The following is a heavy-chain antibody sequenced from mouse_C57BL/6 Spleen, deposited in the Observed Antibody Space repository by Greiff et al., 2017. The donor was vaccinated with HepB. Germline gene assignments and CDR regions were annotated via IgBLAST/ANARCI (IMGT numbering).Heavy chain of an antibody. J-gene: IGHJ4*01. CDR2: ISSGGSYT. CDR1: GFTFSSYG. V-gene: IGHV5-6*01. CDR3: ARQDGYPNYYAMDY. D-gene: IGHD2-3*01. Sequence: EVKLVESGGDLVKPRGSLKLSCAASGFTFSSYGMSWVRQTPDKRLEWVATISSGGSYTYYPDSVKGRFTISRDNAKNTLYLQMSSLKSEDTAMYYCARQDGYPNYYAMDYWGQGTSVTVSS.